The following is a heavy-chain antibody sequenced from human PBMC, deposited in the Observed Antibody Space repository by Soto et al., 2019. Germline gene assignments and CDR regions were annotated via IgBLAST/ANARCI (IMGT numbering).Heavy chain of an antibody. Sequence: GGSLGLSCSASGFTFSSYAMSWVRQAPGKGLEWVSAISGSGGSTYYADSVKGRFTISRDNSKNTLYLQMNSLRAEDTAVYYCARAYYYDSSGYYYVSSFDYWGQGTLVTVSS. CDR2: ISGSGGST. CDR3: ARAYYYDSSGYYYVSSFDY. J-gene: IGHJ4*02. V-gene: IGHV3-23*01. D-gene: IGHD3-22*01. CDR1: GFTFSSYA.